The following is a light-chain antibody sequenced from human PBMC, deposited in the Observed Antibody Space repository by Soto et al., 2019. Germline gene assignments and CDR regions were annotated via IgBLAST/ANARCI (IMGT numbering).Light chain of an antibody. Sequence: EIVLTQSPGTLSLSPGERATLSCRASQSVSSSYLAGYQQKPGQAPRLLIYGASSRATGIPDRFSGSGSGTDFTLTLSRLEPEDFAVYYCQQYGSSPPITFGQGTRLEIK. CDR2: GAS. J-gene: IGKJ5*01. V-gene: IGKV3-20*01. CDR3: QQYGSSPPIT. CDR1: QSVSSSY.